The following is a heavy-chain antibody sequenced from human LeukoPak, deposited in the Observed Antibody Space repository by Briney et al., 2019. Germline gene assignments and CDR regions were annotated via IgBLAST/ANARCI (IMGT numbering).Heavy chain of an antibody. CDR2: ISSSSSYI. CDR3: AREVGSSWYDYYYYGMDV. CDR1: GCTFSSYS. Sequence: PGGSLRLSCAASGCTFSSYSMNWVRQAPGKGLKWVSSISSSSSYIYYADSVKGRFTISRDNAKNSLYLQMNSLRAEDTAVYYCAREVGSSWYDYYYYGMDVWGQGTTVTVSS. J-gene: IGHJ6*02. V-gene: IGHV3-21*01. D-gene: IGHD6-13*01.